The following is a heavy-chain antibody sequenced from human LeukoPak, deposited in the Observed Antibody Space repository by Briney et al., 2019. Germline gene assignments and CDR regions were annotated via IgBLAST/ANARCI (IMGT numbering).Heavy chain of an antibody. CDR1: GGSISSGGYY. V-gene: IGHV4-31*03. Sequence: PSETLSLTCTGSGGSISSGGYYWSWIRQHPGKGLEWIGYIYYSGSTYYNPSLKSRVTISVDTSKNQFSLKLSSVTAADTAVYYCARDACSSTSCSFDYWGQGTLVTVSS. J-gene: IGHJ4*02. CDR3: ARDACSSTSCSFDY. CDR2: IYYSGST. D-gene: IGHD2-2*01.